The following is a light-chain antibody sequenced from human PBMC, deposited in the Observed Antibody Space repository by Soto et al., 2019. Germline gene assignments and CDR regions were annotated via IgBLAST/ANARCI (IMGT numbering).Light chain of an antibody. J-gene: IGKJ1*01. V-gene: IGKV1-5*03. CDR3: QQYNDYSWT. CDR2: KAS. CDR1: QTISSW. Sequence: DIQITQSPSTLSGSVGDRVTITCRASQTISSWLALYQQKPGKAPKLLIYKASTLKSGVPSRFSGSGSGTEFTLTISSLQPDDVATYYCQQYNDYSWTFGQGTKV.